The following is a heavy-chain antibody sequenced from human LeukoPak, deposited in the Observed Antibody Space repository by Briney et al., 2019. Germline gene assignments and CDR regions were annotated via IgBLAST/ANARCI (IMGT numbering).Heavy chain of an antibody. V-gene: IGHV4-59*12. Sequence: SETLSLTCTVSGGSISSYYWSWIRQPPGKGLEWIGYIYYSGSTYYNPSLKSRVAISVDTSKNQFSLTVSSVTAADTAVYYCTRDVPRSSGYPDNWGQGTLVTVSS. CDR3: TRDVPRSSGYPDN. D-gene: IGHD3-22*01. CDR2: IYYSGST. J-gene: IGHJ4*02. CDR1: GGSISSYY.